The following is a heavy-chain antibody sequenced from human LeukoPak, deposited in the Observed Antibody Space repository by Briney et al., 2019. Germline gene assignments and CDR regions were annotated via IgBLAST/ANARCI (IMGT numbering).Heavy chain of an antibody. CDR2: ISACNGNT. V-gene: IGHV1-18*04. J-gene: IGHJ4*02. D-gene: IGHD6-19*01. CDR1: GYTFTSYG. CDR3: VTAAGTYFDY. Sequence: ASVKVSCKASGYTFTSYGISWVRQAPGQGLEWMGWISACNGNTNYAQKLQGRVTMTTDTSTSTAYMELRSLRSDDTAVYYCVTAAGTYFDYWGQGTLVTVSS.